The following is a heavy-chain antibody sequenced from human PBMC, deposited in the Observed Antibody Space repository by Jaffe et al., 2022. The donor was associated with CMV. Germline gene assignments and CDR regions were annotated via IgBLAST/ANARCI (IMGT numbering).Heavy chain of an antibody. D-gene: IGHD6-19*01. V-gene: IGHV4-59*01. CDR2: IYYSGST. Sequence: QVQLQESGPGLVKPSETLSLTCTVSGGSISSYYWSWIRQPPGKGLEWIGYIYYSGSTNYNPSLKSRVTISVDTSKNQFSLKLSSVTAADTAVYYCARGVAVAGPPYFDYWGQGTLVTVSS. J-gene: IGHJ4*02. CDR3: ARGVAVAGPPYFDY. CDR1: GGSISSYY.